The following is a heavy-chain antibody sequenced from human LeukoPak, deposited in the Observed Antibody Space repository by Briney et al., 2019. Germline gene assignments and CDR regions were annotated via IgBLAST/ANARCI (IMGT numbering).Heavy chain of an antibody. CDR1: GFTFSSYE. Sequence: GGSLRLSCAASGFTFSSYEMNWVRQAPGEGLGWVSYISSSGSTIYYADSVKGRFTISRDNANNSLYLQMNSLRAEDTAVYYCARGGYYDILTGLDYWGQGTLVTVSS. CDR3: ARGGYYDILTGLDY. D-gene: IGHD3-9*01. J-gene: IGHJ4*02. V-gene: IGHV3-48*03. CDR2: ISSSGSTI.